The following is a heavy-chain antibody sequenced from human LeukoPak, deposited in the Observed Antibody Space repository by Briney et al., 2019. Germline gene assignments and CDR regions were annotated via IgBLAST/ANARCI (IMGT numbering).Heavy chain of an antibody. V-gene: IGHV3-23*01. D-gene: IGHD6-13*01. CDR1: GFTFSNYA. CDR2: ISDSGGSA. CDR3: AGGLYSSDN. J-gene: IGHJ4*02. Sequence: GGSLRLSCVASGFTFSNYAMSWVRQAPGEGLGWVSGISDSGGSAYYADSVKGRFTISRDNSRNTLYLQMNSLRAEDTAVYYCAGGLYSSDNWGRGTLVTVSS.